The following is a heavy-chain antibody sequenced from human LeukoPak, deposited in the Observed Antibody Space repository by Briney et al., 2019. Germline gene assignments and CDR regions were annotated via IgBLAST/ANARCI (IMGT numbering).Heavy chain of an antibody. J-gene: IGHJ1*01. Sequence: APVEVSCKASGYTFTSYGISWVRQAPGQGLEWMGWISAYNGNTNYAQKLQGRVTMTTDTSTSTAYMELRSLRSDDTAVYYCARDRVAVAGTAEYFQHWGQGTLVTVSS. V-gene: IGHV1-18*01. CDR3: ARDRVAVAGTAEYFQH. CDR1: GYTFTSYG. CDR2: ISAYNGNT. D-gene: IGHD6-19*01.